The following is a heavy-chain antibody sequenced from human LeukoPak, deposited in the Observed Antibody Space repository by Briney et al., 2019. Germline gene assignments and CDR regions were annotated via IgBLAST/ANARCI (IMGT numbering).Heavy chain of an antibody. CDR2: IRGSGADT. CDR3: ARVGYYYDSSGYYYYYGMDV. J-gene: IGHJ6*02. CDR1: GFTFRSYW. D-gene: IGHD3-22*01. V-gene: IGHV3-21*01. Sequence: NSGGSLRLSCAASGFTFRSYWMHWVRQTPGKGLEWVSGIRGSGADTYYADSVKGRFTISRDNAKNSLYLQMNSLRAEDTAVYYCARVGYYYDSSGYYYYYGMDVWGQGTTVTVSS.